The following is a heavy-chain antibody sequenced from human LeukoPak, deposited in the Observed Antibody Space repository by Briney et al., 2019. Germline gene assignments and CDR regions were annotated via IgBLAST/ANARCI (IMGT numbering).Heavy chain of an antibody. CDR2: IIPIFGTA. CDR1: GGTFSSYA. J-gene: IGHJ4*02. D-gene: IGHD3-16*02. V-gene: IGHV1-69*13. Sequence: RASVKVSCKASGGTFSSYAISWVRQAPGQGPEWMGGIIPIFGTANYAQKFQGRVTITADESTSTAYMELSSLRSEDTAVYYCARDTAYCDYVWGSYRYTSYFDYWGQGTLVTVSS. CDR3: ARDTAYCDYVWGSYRYTSYFDY.